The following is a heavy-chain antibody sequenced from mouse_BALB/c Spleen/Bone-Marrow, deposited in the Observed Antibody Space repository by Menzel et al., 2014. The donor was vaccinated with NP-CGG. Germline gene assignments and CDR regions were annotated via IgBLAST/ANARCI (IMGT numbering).Heavy chain of an antibody. Sequence: VQLQQSGAELAKPGASVKMSCKASGYTFTSYWMHWVKQRPGQGLEWIGYINPSTGYTDYNQKFNDKATLTADKSSSTAYMQLSSLTSKDSAVNYCARGNPLYAMDYWGQGTSVTVSS. CDR2: INPSTGYT. V-gene: IGHV1-7*01. CDR3: ARGNPLYAMDY. J-gene: IGHJ4*01. D-gene: IGHD2-1*01. CDR1: GYTFTSYW.